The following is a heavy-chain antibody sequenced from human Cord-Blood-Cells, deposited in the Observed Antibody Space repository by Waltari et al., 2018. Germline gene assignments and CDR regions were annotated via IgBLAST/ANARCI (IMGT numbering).Heavy chain of an antibody. Sequence: EVKLVEYGGGLVKHGGALRVSCAGSGLTFRNAWMLWVPQAPGKGLEWVGRIKSKTDGGTTDYAAPVKCRFTISRDDSKNTLYLQMNSLKTEDTAVYYVRYYYYGMDVWGQGTTVTVSS. CDR2: IKSKTDGGTT. J-gene: IGHJ6*02. CDR3: RYYYYGMDV. CDR1: GLTFRNAW. V-gene: IGHV3-15*01.